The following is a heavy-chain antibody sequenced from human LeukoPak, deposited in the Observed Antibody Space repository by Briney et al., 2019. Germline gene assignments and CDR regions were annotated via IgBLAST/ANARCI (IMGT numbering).Heavy chain of an antibody. V-gene: IGHV3-53*01. CDR2: IYSGGTT. Sequence: GGSLRLSCAASGFTVSSNFMSWVRQAPGKELEWVSVIYSGGTTYYADSLKGRFTTSRDSSKNTLYLQMNSLRADDTAVYYCAKLIRGSGTYFNYEYFQHWGQGTLVTVSS. J-gene: IGHJ1*01. D-gene: IGHD3-10*01. CDR1: GFTVSSNF. CDR3: AKLIRGSGTYFNYEYFQH.